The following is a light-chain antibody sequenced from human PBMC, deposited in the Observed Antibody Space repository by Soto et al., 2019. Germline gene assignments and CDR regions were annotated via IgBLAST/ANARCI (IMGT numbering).Light chain of an antibody. V-gene: IGKV3-20*01. CDR2: DAS. CDR3: QQFGTSFPYT. J-gene: IGKJ2*01. Sequence: EIVLTQSPGTLSLSPGERATLTCRASQSVSSTYLAWYQQKPGQAPRLLMYDASTRATGIPDRFSGSGSGTEFTLIISRLEPEDFAVYYCQQFGTSFPYTFGQGTKLDIK. CDR1: QSVSSTY.